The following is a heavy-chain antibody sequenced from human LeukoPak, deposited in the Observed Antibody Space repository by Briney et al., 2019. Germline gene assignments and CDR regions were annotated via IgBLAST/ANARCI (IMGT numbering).Heavy chain of an antibody. CDR1: GFTFSSYS. V-gene: IGHV3-48*04. Sequence: GGSLRLSCAASGFTFSSYSMNWVRQAPGKGLEWVSYISSSSSTIYYADSVKGRFTISRDNAKNSLYLQMNSLRAEDTAVYYCARDSVVVAATTPFDYWGQGTLVTVSS. J-gene: IGHJ4*02. D-gene: IGHD2-15*01. CDR3: ARDSVVVAATTPFDY. CDR2: ISSSSSTI.